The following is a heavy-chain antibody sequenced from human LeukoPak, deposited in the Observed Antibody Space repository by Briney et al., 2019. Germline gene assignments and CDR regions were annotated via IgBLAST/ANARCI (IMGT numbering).Heavy chain of an antibody. V-gene: IGHV6-1*01. Sequence: SQTLSLTCAISGDSVSSNSAAWNWIRQSPSRGLEWLGRTYYRSKWYNDYAVSVKSRITINPDTSKNQFSLQLNSVTPEDTAVYYCARGRGLINWNYIGNLPVYYYYYMDVWGKGTTVTVSS. CDR1: GDSVSSNSAA. CDR2: TYYRSKWYN. D-gene: IGHD1-7*01. J-gene: IGHJ6*03. CDR3: ARGRGLINWNYIGNLPVYYYYYMDV.